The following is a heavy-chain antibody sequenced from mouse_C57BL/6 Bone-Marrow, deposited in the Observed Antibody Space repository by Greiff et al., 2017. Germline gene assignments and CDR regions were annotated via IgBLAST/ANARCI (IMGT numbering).Heavy chain of an antibody. CDR3: AIYYDGSSRYYFDY. Sequence: VQLQQSGPELVKPGASVKISCKASGYSFTDYNMNWVKQSNGKSLEWIGVINPNYGTTSYNQKFKGKATLTVDQSSSTAYMQLNSLTSEDSAVYYCAIYYDGSSRYYFDYWGQGTTLTVSS. V-gene: IGHV1-39*01. D-gene: IGHD1-1*01. J-gene: IGHJ2*01. CDR1: GYSFTDYN. CDR2: INPNYGTT.